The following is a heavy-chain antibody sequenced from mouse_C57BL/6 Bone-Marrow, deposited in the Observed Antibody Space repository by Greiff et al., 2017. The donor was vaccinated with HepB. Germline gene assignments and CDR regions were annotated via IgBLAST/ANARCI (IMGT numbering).Heavy chain of an antibody. CDR1: GYSFTGYY. V-gene: IGHV1-42*01. CDR2: INPSTGGT. CDR3: ARRPVYAMDY. Sequence: EVQLQQSGPELVKPGASVKISCKASGYSFTGYYMNWVKQSPEKSLEWIGEINPSTGGTTYNQKFKAKATLTVDKSSSTAYMQLKSLTSEDSAVYYCARRPVYAMDYWGQGTSVTVSS. J-gene: IGHJ4*01. D-gene: IGHD1-1*01.